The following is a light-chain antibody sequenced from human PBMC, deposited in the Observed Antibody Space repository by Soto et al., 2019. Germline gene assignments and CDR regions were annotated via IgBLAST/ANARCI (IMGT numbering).Light chain of an antibody. V-gene: IGLV2-14*01. CDR1: GTDVGGYNY. CDR2: EVS. CDR3: CSFTSRSTWL. J-gene: IGLJ3*02. Sequence: QSVPTQPASVSGSPGQSVTISCTGTGTDVGGYNYVSWYQHHPGKAPKLMIYEVSNRPPGVSNRFSGSKSGNTASLSISGLQTEDEADYYCCSFTSRSTWLFGGGTKLTVL.